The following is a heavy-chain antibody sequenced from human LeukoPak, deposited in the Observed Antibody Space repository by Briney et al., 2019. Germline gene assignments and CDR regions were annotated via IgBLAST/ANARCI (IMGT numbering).Heavy chain of an antibody. CDR3: ARDRRAYCGGDCYPGQY. V-gene: IGHV1-2*02. CDR2: INPNSGGT. CDR1: GYTFTGYY. J-gene: IGHJ4*02. D-gene: IGHD2-21*02. Sequence: GASVKVSCKASGYTFTGYYMHWVRQAPGQGLEWMGWINPNSGGTNYVQKFQGRVTMTRDTSISTAYMELSRLRSDDTAVYYCARDRRAYCGGDCYPGQYWGQGTLVTVSS.